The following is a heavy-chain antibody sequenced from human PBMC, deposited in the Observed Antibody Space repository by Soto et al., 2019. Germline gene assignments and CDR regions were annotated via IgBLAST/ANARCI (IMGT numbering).Heavy chain of an antibody. CDR1: GFTFSSYA. CDR3: AKVVPATLYYYYGMDV. CDR2: ISGSGGST. J-gene: IGHJ6*02. Sequence: QPGGSLRLSCAASGFTFSSYAMSWVRQAPGKGLEWVSAISGSGGSTYYADSVKGRFTISRDNSKNTLYLQMNSLRAEDTAVYYCAKVVPATLYYYYGMDVWGQGTTVTVSS. V-gene: IGHV3-23*01. D-gene: IGHD2-2*01.